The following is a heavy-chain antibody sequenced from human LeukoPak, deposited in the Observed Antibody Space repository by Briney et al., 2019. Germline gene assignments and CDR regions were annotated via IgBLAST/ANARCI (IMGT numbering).Heavy chain of an antibody. CDR2: ISYDVSNE. J-gene: IGHJ4*02. V-gene: IGHV3-30*18. Sequence: PGGSLRLSCVASGFTFSSYGMHWVRQAPGKGLEWVAFISYDVSNENIADSVKGRFIISRDNSKNTLYLQMNSLRAEDTAVYYCAKGPAPRLGEFSYHALVDYWGQGTLVTVSS. CDR3: AKGPAPRLGEFSYHALVDY. CDR1: GFTFSSYG. D-gene: IGHD3-16*02.